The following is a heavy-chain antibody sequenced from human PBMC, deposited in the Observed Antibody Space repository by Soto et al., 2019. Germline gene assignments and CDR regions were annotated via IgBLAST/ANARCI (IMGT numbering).Heavy chain of an antibody. Sequence: ASVKVSCKTSGYTFTAYAMDWVRQTPGQRLEWVGWINVGTGDTEYSQQFQGRVNITRDTSARTLYMELSSLRAEDTVVYYCARDVDTSMSAPLDYWGQGCLVTVTS. CDR1: GYTFTAYA. CDR2: INVGTGDT. D-gene: IGHD5-18*01. J-gene: IGHJ4*02. V-gene: IGHV1-3*01. CDR3: ARDVDTSMSAPLDY.